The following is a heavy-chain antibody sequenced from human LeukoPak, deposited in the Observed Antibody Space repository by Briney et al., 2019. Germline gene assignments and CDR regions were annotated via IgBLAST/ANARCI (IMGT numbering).Heavy chain of an antibody. D-gene: IGHD6-19*01. CDR2: IYYSGST. Sequence: PSETLSLTCTVSGGSISSYYWSWIRQPPGKGLEWIGYIYYSGSTNYNPSLKSRVTISVDTSKNQFSLKLSSVTAADTAVYYCASKYSSGWYEAFDTWGQGTMVTVSS. CDR1: GGSISSYY. V-gene: IGHV4-59*01. CDR3: ASKYSSGWYEAFDT. J-gene: IGHJ3*02.